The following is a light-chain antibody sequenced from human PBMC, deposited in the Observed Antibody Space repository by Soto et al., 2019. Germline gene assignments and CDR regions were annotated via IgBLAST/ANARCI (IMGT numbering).Light chain of an antibody. J-gene: IGLJ2*01. CDR1: CSNIGAGYG. CDR3: QSYDSSLSGVI. V-gene: IGLV1-40*01. Sequence: QSVLTQPPSVSGAPGQRVTLSCTGSCSNIGAGYGVHWYIQLPGTAPKLLVYGDSNRPSGVPDRFSGSKSDTSASLAITGLQAEDEADYYCQSYDSSLSGVIFGGGTKLTVL. CDR2: GDS.